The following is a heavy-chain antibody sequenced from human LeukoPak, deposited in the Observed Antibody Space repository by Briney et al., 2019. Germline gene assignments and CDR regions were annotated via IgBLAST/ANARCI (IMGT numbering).Heavy chain of an antibody. CDR2: ISSGSSTI. CDR3: ARAGGVLWFGEVLESSDAFHI. CDR1: GFAFSSFS. V-gene: IGHV3-48*02. Sequence: GGSLRLSCAASGFAFSSFSMSWVRQAPGKGLEWVSYISSGSSTIYYADSVKGRFTISRDNAKNSLYLQVNSLRDEDTAVYYCARAGGVLWFGEVLESSDAFHIWGQGTMVTVSS. D-gene: IGHD3-10*01. J-gene: IGHJ3*02.